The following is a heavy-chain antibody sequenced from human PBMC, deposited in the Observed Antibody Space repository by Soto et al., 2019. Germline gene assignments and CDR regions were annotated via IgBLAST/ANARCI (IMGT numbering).Heavy chain of an antibody. V-gene: IGHV3-23*01. CDR2: ISGSGGST. J-gene: IGHJ3*02. D-gene: IGHD2-21*02. CDR1: GFTFSSYA. Sequence: HPGGSLRLSCAASGFTFSSYAMSWVRQAPGKGLEWVSAISGSGGSTYYADSVKGRFTISRDNSKNTLYLQMNSLRAEDTAVYYCAKDLFEGGDCCTGGVTDAFDIWGQGTMVTVSS. CDR3: AKDLFEGGDCCTGGVTDAFDI.